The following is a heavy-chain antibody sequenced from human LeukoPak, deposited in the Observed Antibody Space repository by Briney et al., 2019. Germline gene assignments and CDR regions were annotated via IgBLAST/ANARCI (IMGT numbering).Heavy chain of an antibody. D-gene: IGHD1-1*01. Sequence: SETLSLTCAVYGGSFSGYYWSWIRQPPGKGLEWIGEINHSGSTNYNPSLKSRVTISVDTFKNQFSLKLSSVTAADTAVYYCARGWRYFDYWGQGTLVTVSS. V-gene: IGHV4-34*01. CDR3: ARGWRYFDY. CDR2: INHSGST. CDR1: GGSFSGYY. J-gene: IGHJ4*02.